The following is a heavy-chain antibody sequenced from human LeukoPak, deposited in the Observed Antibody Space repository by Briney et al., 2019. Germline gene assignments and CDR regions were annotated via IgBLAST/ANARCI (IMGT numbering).Heavy chain of an antibody. J-gene: IGHJ5*02. Sequence: SETLSLTCTVSSGSMNNYYWSWIRQPAGKGLESIGRIYSSGSTYFNPSLKSRVTISVDTSKNQFSLKLNSVTAADTAVYYCARHVRKRGIAAAGSPGWFDPWGQGTLVTVSS. CDR3: ARHVRKRGIAAAGSPGWFDP. CDR1: SGSMNNYY. V-gene: IGHV4-59*05. D-gene: IGHD6-13*01. CDR2: IYSSGST.